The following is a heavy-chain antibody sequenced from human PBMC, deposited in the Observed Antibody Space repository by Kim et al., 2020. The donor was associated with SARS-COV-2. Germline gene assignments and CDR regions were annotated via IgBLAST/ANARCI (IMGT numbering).Heavy chain of an antibody. CDR2: ISYDGSNK. V-gene: IGHV3-30*04. D-gene: IGHD6-19*01. J-gene: IGHJ4*02. CDR1: GFTFSFYA. Sequence: GGSLRLSCAASGFTFSFYALHWVRQAPGKGLEWVALISYDGSNKYYADSVKGRFTISRDNSKNTLYLQTNSLRAEDTAVYYCARAGSGWYTDFDYWGQGTLVTVSS. CDR3: ARAGSGWYTDFDY.